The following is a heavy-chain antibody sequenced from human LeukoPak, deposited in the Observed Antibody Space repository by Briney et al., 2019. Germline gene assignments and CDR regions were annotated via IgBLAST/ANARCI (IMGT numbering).Heavy chain of an antibody. D-gene: IGHD3-3*01. J-gene: IGHJ4*02. CDR2: IIPIFGIA. CDR3: ARSSKVESFDY. V-gene: IGHV1-69*04. CDR1: GGTFSSYA. Sequence: SVKVSCKASGGTFSSYAISWVRQAPGQGLEXMGRIIPIFGIANYAQKFQGRVTITADKSTSTAYMELSSLRSEDTAVYYCARSSKVESFDYWGQGTLVTVSS.